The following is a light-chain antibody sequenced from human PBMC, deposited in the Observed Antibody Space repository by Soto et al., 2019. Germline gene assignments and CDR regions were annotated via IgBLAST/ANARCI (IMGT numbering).Light chain of an antibody. CDR1: QSVSSY. CDR3: QQRRNWPAT. CDR2: DAS. J-gene: IGKJ4*01. V-gene: IGKV3-11*01. Sequence: EIGLKPSPATLSLTQWETATLSSRASQSVSSYLAWYQQKPGQAPRLLIYDASNRATGIPARFSGSGSGTDFTLTISSLEPEDFAVYYCQQRRNWPATFGGGTKVDIK.